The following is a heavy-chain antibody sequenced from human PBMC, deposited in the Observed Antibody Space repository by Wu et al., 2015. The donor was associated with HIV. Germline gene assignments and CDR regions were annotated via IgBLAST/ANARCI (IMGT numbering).Heavy chain of an antibody. Sequence: QVQLVQSGAEVKKPGASVKVSCKASGYTFTGYYMHWVRQAPGQGLEWMGWINPNSGGTNYAQKFQGRVTMTRDTSISTAYMELSRLRSDDTAVYYCARDADIKILNYYYYMDVWGRGTTVTVSS. J-gene: IGHJ6*03. CDR2: INPNSGGT. CDR3: ARDADIKILNYYYYMDV. D-gene: IGHD2-15*01. CDR1: GYTFTGYY. V-gene: IGHV1-2*02.